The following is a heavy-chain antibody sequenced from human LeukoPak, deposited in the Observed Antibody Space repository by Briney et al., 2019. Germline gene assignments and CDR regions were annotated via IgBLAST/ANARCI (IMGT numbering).Heavy chain of an antibody. D-gene: IGHD3-3*01. Sequence: PAETLTLSCAASGYTFNRYCFSGLLQAPPKELLWVANRNQHGGEKYYVDSVKGRFTISRDTSKNQLYLQLTRLIAEDTAVYYCARVYYDFWSGLYNWGQGTLVTVSS. CDR1: GYTFNRYC. CDR3: ARVYYDFWSGLYN. CDR2: RNQHGGEK. J-gene: IGHJ4*02. V-gene: IGHV3-7*01.